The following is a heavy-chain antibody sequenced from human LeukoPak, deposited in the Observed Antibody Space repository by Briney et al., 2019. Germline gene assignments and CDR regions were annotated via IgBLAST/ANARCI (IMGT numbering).Heavy chain of an antibody. D-gene: IGHD3-22*01. CDR2: IWYDGSSK. J-gene: IGHJ4*02. V-gene: IGHV3-33*01. CDR1: GFTFSSYG. CDR3: ARDHSSGSPMVI. Sequence: GGSLRLSCAASGFTFSSYGMHWVRQAPGKGLEWVAVIWYDGSSKYYADSVKGRFTISRDNSKNTLYLQMNSLRAEDTAVYYCARDHSSGSPMVIWGQGTLVTVSS.